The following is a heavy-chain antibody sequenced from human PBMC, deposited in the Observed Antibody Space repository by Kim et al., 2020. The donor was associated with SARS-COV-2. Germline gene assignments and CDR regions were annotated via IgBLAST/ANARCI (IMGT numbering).Heavy chain of an antibody. CDR3: AIVGYSYSSYYYGVDV. Sequence: ASVKVSCKAFVYTFTSYYMHWVRQAPGQGLECMGIINPSGGSTSYVQKFQGRVTMTRDTSTSTVYMELSSLRSEDTAVYYCAIVGYSYSSYYYGVDVWGHGTTVTVS. D-gene: IGHD5-18*01. CDR2: INPSGGST. V-gene: IGHV1-46*01. J-gene: IGHJ6*02. CDR1: VYTFTSYY.